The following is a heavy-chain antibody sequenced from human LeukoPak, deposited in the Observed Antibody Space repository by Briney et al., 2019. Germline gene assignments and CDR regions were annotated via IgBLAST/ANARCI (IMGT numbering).Heavy chain of an antibody. CDR3: ASVHRPFYYYGSGSYSQNWFDP. Sequence: SETLSLTCAVYGGSFSGYFWTWIRQPPGKGLEWIGEIDHSGRTNYNPSLKSRVTILVDTSRSQFSLKLTSVTAADSAVYYCASVHRPFYYYGSGSYSQNWFDPWGQGTLVTVSS. J-gene: IGHJ5*02. CDR1: GGSFSGYF. V-gene: IGHV4-34*01. CDR2: IDHSGRT. D-gene: IGHD3-10*01.